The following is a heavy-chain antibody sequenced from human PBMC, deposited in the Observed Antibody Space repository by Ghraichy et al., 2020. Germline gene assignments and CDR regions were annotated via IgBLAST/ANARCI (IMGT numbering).Heavy chain of an antibody. CDR3: VIESAVAGPE. D-gene: IGHD6-19*01. CDR1: GFTFSTYW. CDR2: IKSDGSST. J-gene: IGHJ4*02. Sequence: SCEASGFTFSTYWMHWVRQAPGKGLVWVSRIKSDGSSTSYADSVKGRFTISRDNAKNTMYLQMSSLRVEDSAVYYCVIESAVAGPEGGQGTLVTVSS. V-gene: IGHV3-74*01.